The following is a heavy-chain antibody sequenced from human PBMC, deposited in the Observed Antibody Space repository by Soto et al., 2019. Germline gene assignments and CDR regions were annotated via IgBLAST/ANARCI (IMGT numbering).Heavy chain of an antibody. Sequence: QVQLQESGSGLVKPSGTLSLTCAVSGGSVSSSDNWWSWVRQSPGKGLEWIGEIHRRGSTNYNASFKNRVTISLDKSKNRFSLKVSSVTAADTAVYYCASRQYYDSKGFFDYWGQGTLVTVSS. CDR1: GGSVSSSDNW. V-gene: IGHV4-4*02. J-gene: IGHJ4*02. CDR3: ASRQYYDSKGFFDY. CDR2: IHRRGST. D-gene: IGHD3-22*01.